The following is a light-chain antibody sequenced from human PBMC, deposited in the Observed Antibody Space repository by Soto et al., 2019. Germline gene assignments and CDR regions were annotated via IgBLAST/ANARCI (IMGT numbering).Light chain of an antibody. Sequence: QSALTQPPSASGSPGQSVTISCTGTSSDVGGYNYVSWYQQHPGKAPKLMIYEVSKRPSGVPDRFSGSKSGNTASLTVSGLQAEDEDDYYCSSNAGTVVFGGGTKRTVL. CDR2: EVS. J-gene: IGLJ2*01. CDR1: SSDVGGYNY. CDR3: SSNAGTVV. V-gene: IGLV2-8*01.